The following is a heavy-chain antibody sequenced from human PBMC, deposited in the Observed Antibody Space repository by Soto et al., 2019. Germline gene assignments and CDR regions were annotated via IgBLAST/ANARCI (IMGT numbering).Heavy chain of an antibody. CDR1: GGSVSNGAHY. CDR2: IYYSGDT. V-gene: IGHV4-31*03. CDR3: ARVDSASWLDY. D-gene: IGHD2-2*01. J-gene: IGHJ4*02. Sequence: QVQLQESGPGLVKPSQTLSLTCSVSGGSVSNGAHYWSWIRQRPGKGLEWIGYIYYSGDTQYNPSLKCRLTISVDTSKAQFSLKLTSVTAADTAVYYCARVDSASWLDYWGQGTLVTVSS.